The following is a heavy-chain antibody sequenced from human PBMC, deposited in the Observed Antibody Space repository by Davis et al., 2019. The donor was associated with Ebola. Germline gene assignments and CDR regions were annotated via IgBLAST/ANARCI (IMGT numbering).Heavy chain of an antibody. D-gene: IGHD2/OR15-2a*01. CDR2: IYLADSDA. CDR1: GYGFTSHW. CDR3: ARLQWGQHGAAFYYQGWFDP. V-gene: IGHV5-51*01. Sequence: GESLKISCKGSGYGFTSHWIAWVRQPPGKGLEWMGMIYLADSDARSSPSFQGQVPISADKSICAAYLQWGSLKASDTATYYCARLQWGQHGAAFYYQGWFDPWGQGTLVTVSS. J-gene: IGHJ5*02.